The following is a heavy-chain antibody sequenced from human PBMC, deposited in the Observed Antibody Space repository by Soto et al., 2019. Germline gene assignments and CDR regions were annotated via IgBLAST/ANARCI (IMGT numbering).Heavy chain of an antibody. Sequence: QVQLVQSGAEVKKPGSSVKVSCKASGGTFSSYAISWVRQAPGQGLEWMGGIIPIFGTANYAQKFQGRVTITADESTSTAYMELSSLRSEDTAVYYCARDRGTSLSEQGPEYFQHWGQGTLVTVSS. D-gene: IGHD1-1*01. CDR2: IIPIFGTA. CDR3: ARDRGTSLSEQGPEYFQH. CDR1: GGTFSSYA. V-gene: IGHV1-69*01. J-gene: IGHJ1*01.